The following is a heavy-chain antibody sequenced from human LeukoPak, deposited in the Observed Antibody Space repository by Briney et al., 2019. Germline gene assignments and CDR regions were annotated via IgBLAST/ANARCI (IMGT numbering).Heavy chain of an antibody. CDR2: INLNTGGT. V-gene: IGHV1-2*04. CDR1: GYTCTGYY. CDR3: AREDGRFGELPGGGMDV. D-gene: IGHD3-10*01. Sequence: SVKVSCKASGYTCTGYYIHWVRQAPGQGLEWRGWINLNTGGTNYAQKFQGCVTMTRDTSISTAYMELSRLRSDDTAVYYCAREDGRFGELPGGGMDVWGKGTTVTVSS. J-gene: IGHJ6*04.